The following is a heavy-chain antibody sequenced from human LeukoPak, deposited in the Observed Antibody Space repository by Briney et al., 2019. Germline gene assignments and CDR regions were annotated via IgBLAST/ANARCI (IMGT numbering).Heavy chain of an antibody. CDR3: ARSRYDILTST. CDR1: GYTFTSYH. Sequence: ASVKVSCKASGYTFTSYHMHWVRQAPGQGLDWMGIINPSGGSTSYAQKFQGRVTMTRDMSTSTVYMELSSLRSEDTAVYYCARSRYDILTSTWGQGTLVTVSS. V-gene: IGHV1-46*01. CDR2: INPSGGST. D-gene: IGHD3-9*01. J-gene: IGHJ5*02.